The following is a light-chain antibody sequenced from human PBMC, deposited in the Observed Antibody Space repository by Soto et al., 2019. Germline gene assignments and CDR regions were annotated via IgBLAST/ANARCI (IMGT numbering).Light chain of an antibody. CDR1: QSISTN. J-gene: IGKJ4*01. Sequence: EIVITQSPSTLSVSPGERATLSCRASQSISTNLAWYQQKPGQAPRLLISGASTRATGIPARFSGSGSGTEFTLTISSLQSEDFAVYYCQQYNSWPPLTFGGGTKVDIK. CDR3: QQYNSWPPLT. V-gene: IGKV3-15*01. CDR2: GAS.